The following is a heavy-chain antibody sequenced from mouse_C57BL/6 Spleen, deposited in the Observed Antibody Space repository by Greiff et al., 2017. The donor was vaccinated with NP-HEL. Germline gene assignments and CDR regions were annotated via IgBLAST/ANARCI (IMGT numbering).Heavy chain of an antibody. CDR2: IHPNSGST. J-gene: IGHJ1*03. Sequence: QVQLKESGAELVKPGASVKLSCKASGYTFTSYWMHWVQQRPGQGLEWIGMIHPNSGSTNYNEKFKSKATLTVDKSSSTAYMQLSSLTSEDSAVYYCAIPYYGGGSQYFDVWGTGTTVTVSS. CDR1: GYTFTSYW. V-gene: IGHV1-64*01. CDR3: AIPYYGGGSQYFDV. D-gene: IGHD1-1*01.